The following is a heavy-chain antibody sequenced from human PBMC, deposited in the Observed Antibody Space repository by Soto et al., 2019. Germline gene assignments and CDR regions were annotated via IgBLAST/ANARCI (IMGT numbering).Heavy chain of an antibody. D-gene: IGHD3-22*01. CDR1: GFTFSSYG. CDR2: ISYDGSNK. V-gene: IGHV3-30*18. CDR3: AKEYYYDSSGYGHWFDP. Sequence: QVQLVESGGGVVQPGRSLRLSCAASGFTFSSYGMHWVRQAPGKGLEWVAVISYDGSNKYYADSVKGRFTISRDNSKSTLYLQMNSLRAEDTAVYYCAKEYYYDSSGYGHWFDPWGHGPVVTVSS. J-gene: IGHJ5*02.